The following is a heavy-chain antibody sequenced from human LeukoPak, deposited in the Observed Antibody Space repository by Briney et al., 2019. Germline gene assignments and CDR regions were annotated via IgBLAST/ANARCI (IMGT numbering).Heavy chain of an antibody. CDR3: ARVEAWLVKNYYYGMDV. V-gene: IGHV1-18*01. CDR1: GYTFTSYG. CDR2: ISAYNGNT. Sequence: ASVKVSCKASGYTFTSYGISWVRPAPGQGLEWMGWISAYNGNTNYAQKLQGRVTMTTDTSTSTAYMELRSLRSDATAVYYCARVEAWLVKNYYYGMDVWGQGTTVTASS. D-gene: IGHD6-19*01. J-gene: IGHJ6*02.